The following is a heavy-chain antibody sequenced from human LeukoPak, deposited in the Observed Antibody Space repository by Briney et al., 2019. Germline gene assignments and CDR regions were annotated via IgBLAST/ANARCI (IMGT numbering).Heavy chain of an antibody. CDR3: ARGLGGDQGYFDL. D-gene: IGHD3-10*01. V-gene: IGHV3-9*01. Sequence: GGSLRLSCPASGFVFDDYAMHWVRQAPGKGLEWVSTINWNSGTLAYADSVKGRFTISRDNAKNSLYLQMNSLRTEDTALYYCARGLGGDQGYFDLWGRGTLATVSS. J-gene: IGHJ2*01. CDR1: GFVFDDYA. CDR2: INWNSGTL.